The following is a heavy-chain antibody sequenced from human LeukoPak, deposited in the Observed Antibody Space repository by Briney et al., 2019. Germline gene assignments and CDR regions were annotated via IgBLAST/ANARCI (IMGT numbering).Heavy chain of an antibody. D-gene: IGHD4-23*01. Sequence: GGSLRLSCAASGFTFSSYGMSWVRQAPGKGLEWVSAISGSGGSTYYADSVKGRFTISRDNSKNTLYLQMNSLRAEDTAVYYCAKDRRWLITPDYWGQGTLVTVSS. V-gene: IGHV3-23*01. J-gene: IGHJ4*02. CDR3: AKDRRWLITPDY. CDR2: ISGSGGST. CDR1: GFTFSSYG.